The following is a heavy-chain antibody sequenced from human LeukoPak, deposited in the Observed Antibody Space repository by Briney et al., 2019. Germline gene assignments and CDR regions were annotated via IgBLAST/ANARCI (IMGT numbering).Heavy chain of an antibody. D-gene: IGHD5-18*01. CDR2: ISSSSSYI. CDR3: AREEDTAMVN. V-gene: IGHV3-21*01. Sequence: GGSLRLSCAASGFTFSSYTVNWVRQAPGKGLEWVSSISSSSSYIYYGDSVKGRFTISRDNSKNTLYLQMNSLRAEDTAVYYCAREEDTAMVNWGQGTLVTVSS. J-gene: IGHJ4*02. CDR1: GFTFSSYT.